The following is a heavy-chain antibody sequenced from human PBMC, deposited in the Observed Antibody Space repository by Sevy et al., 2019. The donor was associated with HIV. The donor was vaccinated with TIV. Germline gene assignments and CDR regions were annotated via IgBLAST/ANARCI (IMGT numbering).Heavy chain of an antibody. Sequence: GGFLRLSCAASGFTFINYGMYWVRQAPGKGLEWVAFVSSDESNKYYVESVKGRFTISRDNSKNTLYLQMNSLRPEDRAVYYCARDAQRLPLGELSRIPSARGGMDVWGQGTAVTVSS. V-gene: IGHV3-33*07. J-gene: IGHJ6*02. CDR3: ARDAQRLPLGELSRIPSARGGMDV. CDR2: VSSDESNK. CDR1: GFTFINYG. D-gene: IGHD3-16*02.